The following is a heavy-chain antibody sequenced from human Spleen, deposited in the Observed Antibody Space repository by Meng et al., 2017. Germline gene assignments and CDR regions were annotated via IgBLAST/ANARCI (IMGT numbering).Heavy chain of an antibody. D-gene: IGHD5-18*01. V-gene: IGHV3-11*01. CDR3: AKDRAIQLWSSFDY. Sequence: QVQLVESGGGLVKPGGSLRLSCAASGFSFSDYYMTWIRQAPGRGLEWVSYIGSSGTTIYYADYVKGRFTISRDNSKNTLYLQMNSLRAEDTAVYYCAKDRAIQLWSSFDYWGQGTLVTVSS. J-gene: IGHJ4*02. CDR1: GFSFSDYY. CDR2: IGSSGTTI.